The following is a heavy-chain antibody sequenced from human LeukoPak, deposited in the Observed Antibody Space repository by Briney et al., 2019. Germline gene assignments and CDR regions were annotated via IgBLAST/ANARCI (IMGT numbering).Heavy chain of an antibody. V-gene: IGHV1-2*02. Sequence: ASVKVSSKASGYTFTGYYMHWVRQAPGQGLGWMGWINPNSGGTNYAQKFQGRVTMTRDTSISTAYMELSRLRSDDTAVYYCARVGTYQLLYYFDYWGQGTLVTVSS. CDR2: INPNSGGT. J-gene: IGHJ4*02. CDR1: GYTFTGYY. D-gene: IGHD2-2*01. CDR3: ARVGTYQLLYYFDY.